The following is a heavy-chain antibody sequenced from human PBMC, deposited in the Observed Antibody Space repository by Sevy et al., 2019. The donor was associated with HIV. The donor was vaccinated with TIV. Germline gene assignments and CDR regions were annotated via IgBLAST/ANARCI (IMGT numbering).Heavy chain of an antibody. CDR3: VKERVGYISSWYYFDY. J-gene: IGHJ4*02. Sequence: GGSLRLSCAVSGFTVNTYAMSWVRQAPGKGPEWVAVINNSGGSTDYADSVRGRFSISRDNPNVYLEMNSLRVEDTAVYYCVKERVGYISSWYYFDYWGQGTLVTVSS. CDR2: INNSGGST. D-gene: IGHD6-13*01. V-gene: IGHV3-23*01. CDR1: GFTVNTYA.